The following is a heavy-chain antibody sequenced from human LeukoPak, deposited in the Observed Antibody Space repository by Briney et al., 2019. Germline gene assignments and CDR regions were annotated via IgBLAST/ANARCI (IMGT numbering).Heavy chain of an antibody. CDR3: ARDMEVYYDILTGSRDAFDI. Sequence: PSETLSLTCTVSGGSISSSSYYWGWIRQPPGKGLEWIGSIYHSGSTYYNPSLKSRVTIAVETSKNQFSLKLSSVTAADKAVYYCARDMEVYYDILTGSRDAFDIWGQGTMVTVSS. V-gene: IGHV4-39*07. CDR2: IYHSGST. D-gene: IGHD3-9*01. J-gene: IGHJ3*02. CDR1: GGSISSSSYY.